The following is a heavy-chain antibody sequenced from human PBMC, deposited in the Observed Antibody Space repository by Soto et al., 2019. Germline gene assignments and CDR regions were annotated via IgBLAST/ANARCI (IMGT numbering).Heavy chain of an antibody. D-gene: IGHD3-16*02. CDR2: ISGSGGST. CDR1: GFTFSSYA. V-gene: IGHV3-23*01. Sequence: GGSLRLSCAASGFTFSSYAMSWVRQAPGKGLEWVSAISGSGGSTYYADSVKGRFTISRDNSKNTLYLQMNSLRAEDTAVYYCAKGYDYVWGSYRIAFDYWGQGTLVTVSS. CDR3: AKGYDYVWGSYRIAFDY. J-gene: IGHJ4*02.